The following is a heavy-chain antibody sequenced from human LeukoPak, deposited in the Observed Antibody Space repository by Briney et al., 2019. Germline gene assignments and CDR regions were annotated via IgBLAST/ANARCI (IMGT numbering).Heavy chain of an antibody. Sequence: ASVKVSCKASGYTFTSNDIHWVRQAPGEGLEWMGMIYPRDGSTSCAQKFQGRVTVTRDTSTSTVHMELSGLRSEDTAVYYCARDQEGFDYWGQGTLVTVSS. CDR1: GYTFTSND. V-gene: IGHV1-46*01. CDR3: ARDQEGFDY. CDR2: IYPRDGST. J-gene: IGHJ4*02.